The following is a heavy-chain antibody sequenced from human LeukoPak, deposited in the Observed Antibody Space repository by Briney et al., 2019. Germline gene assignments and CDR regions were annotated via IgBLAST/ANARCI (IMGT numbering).Heavy chain of an antibody. V-gene: IGHV3-74*01. Sequence: PGGSLRLSCAASGFTYSRYWMPWVRQVPGKGLVWVARIKGDESYTFYADSVKGRFTISRDKAKNPLYLQMNSLRAEDTAVYYCASQADSAYGDYNWGQGTLVTVSS. CDR1: GFTYSRYW. CDR2: IKGDESYT. CDR3: ASQADSAYGDYN. D-gene: IGHD4-17*01. J-gene: IGHJ4*02.